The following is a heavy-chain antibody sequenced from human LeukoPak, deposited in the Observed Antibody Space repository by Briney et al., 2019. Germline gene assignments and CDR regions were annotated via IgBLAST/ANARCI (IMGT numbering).Heavy chain of an antibody. CDR1: GGTFSSYA. V-gene: IGHV1-69*01. Sequence: SVKVSCKASGGTFSSYAISWVRQAPGQGLEWMGGIIPIFGTANYAQKFQGRVTITADESTSTAYMELSSLRSEDTAVYYCAAAVRGSSGWYVFDYWGQGTLVTVSS. CDR2: IIPIFGTA. CDR3: AAAVRGSSGWYVFDY. D-gene: IGHD6-19*01. J-gene: IGHJ4*02.